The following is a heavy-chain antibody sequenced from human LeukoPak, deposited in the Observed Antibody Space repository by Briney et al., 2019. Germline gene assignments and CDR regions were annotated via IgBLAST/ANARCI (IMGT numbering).Heavy chain of an antibody. CDR1: GGSISSSS. V-gene: IGHV3-48*01. J-gene: IGHJ3*02. CDR2: IDARSGIV. Sequence: ETLSLTCTVSGGSISSSSYYWGWIRQPPGKGLEWVSYIDARSGIVYYADSVQGRFTISRDDAKDSVFLQMNSLRVDDTAVYYCARTYDFGRGPPGDAFDNWGQGTLVTVPS. CDR3: ARTYDFGRGPPGDAFDN. D-gene: IGHD3-3*01.